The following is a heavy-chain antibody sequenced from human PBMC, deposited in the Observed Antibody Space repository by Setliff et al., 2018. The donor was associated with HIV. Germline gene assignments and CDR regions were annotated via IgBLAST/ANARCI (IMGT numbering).Heavy chain of an antibody. Sequence: QPGGSLRLSCAASGFTFDDYTMHWVRQAPGKGLEWVSIISWDGGNTYYADSVKGRFTISRDNSKNTLFVQMNSLRTEDTAVYYCARDPTYYYDTSGPYDAFDIWGQGTMVTVSS. CDR3: ARDPTYYYDTSGPYDAFDI. V-gene: IGHV3-43*01. CDR2: ISWDGGNT. CDR1: GFTFDDYT. J-gene: IGHJ3*02. D-gene: IGHD3-22*01.